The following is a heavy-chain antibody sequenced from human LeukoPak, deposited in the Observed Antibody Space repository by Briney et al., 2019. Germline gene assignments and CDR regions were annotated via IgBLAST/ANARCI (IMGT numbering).Heavy chain of an antibody. V-gene: IGHV3-48*03. CDR2: ISGSDNTR. CDR3: ARRAAAGHLDGFDI. D-gene: IGHD6-13*01. J-gene: IGHJ3*02. Sequence: PGGSLRHSCAASGFTFSSYPMNWVRQAPGRGLEWVSYISGSDNTRSYADSVKGRFTISRDNAKSSLSLQMNSLRAEDTAVYYCARRAAAGHLDGFDIWGQGTLITVSS. CDR1: GFTFSSYP.